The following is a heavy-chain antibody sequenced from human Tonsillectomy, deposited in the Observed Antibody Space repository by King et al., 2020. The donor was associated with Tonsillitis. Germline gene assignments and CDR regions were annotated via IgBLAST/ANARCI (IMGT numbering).Heavy chain of an antibody. CDR2: IYYNGST. CDR3: AGGITIFGVVNAFDF. D-gene: IGHD3-3*01. Sequence: LQLQESGPGLVKPSETLSLTCTVSGGSIISSGNYWGCIRQPPWKGLEWIGSIYYNGSTYYNPSLTSRVTISVDTSKNQLSLRLTSVTAADTAVFYCAGGITIFGVVNAFDFWGQGTMVTVSS. V-gene: IGHV4-39*01. CDR1: GGSIISSGNY. J-gene: IGHJ3*01.